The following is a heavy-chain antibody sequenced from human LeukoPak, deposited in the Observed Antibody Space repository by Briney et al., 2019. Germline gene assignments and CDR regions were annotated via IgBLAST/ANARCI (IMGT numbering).Heavy chain of an antibody. J-gene: IGHJ4*02. V-gene: IGHV4-39*07. D-gene: IGHD3-10*01. CDR3: AARGAQYYYGSGSYYRAFGVPFYY. CDR2: IYYSGST. Sequence: SETLSLTCTVSGGSISSSSYYWGWIRQPPGKGLEWIGSIYYSGSTYYNPSLKSRVTISVDTSKNQFSLKLSSVTAADTAVYYCAARGAQYYYGSGSYYRAFGVPFYYWGQGTLVTVSS. CDR1: GGSISSSSYY.